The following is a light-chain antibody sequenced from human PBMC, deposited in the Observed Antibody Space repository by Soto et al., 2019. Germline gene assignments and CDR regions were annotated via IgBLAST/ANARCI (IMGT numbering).Light chain of an antibody. V-gene: IGLV2-14*01. CDR2: EVS. CDR3: TSYTRSSTLEVV. J-gene: IGLJ2*01. Sequence: QSVLTQPASVSGSPGQSITISCTGTSTDVGAYNYVSWYQHHPGKAPKLIIYEVSGRPSGASNRFSGSKSGNTASLTISGLQVEDEADYYCTSYTRSSTLEVVFGGGTKLTVL. CDR1: STDVGAYNY.